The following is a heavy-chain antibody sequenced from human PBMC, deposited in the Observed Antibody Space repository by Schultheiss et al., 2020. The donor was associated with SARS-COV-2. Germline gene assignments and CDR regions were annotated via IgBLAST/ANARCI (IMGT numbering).Heavy chain of an antibody. Sequence: GGPLRLSCAASGFTFSSYSMNWVRQAPGKGLEWVSAISGSGGSTYYADSVKGRFTISRDNSNNTLYLQMNSLRAEDTAVYYCAKDLVTIFGVASWGQGTMVTGS. D-gene: IGHD3-3*01. CDR1: GFTFSSYS. V-gene: IGHV3-23*01. CDR3: AKDLVTIFGVAS. J-gene: IGHJ3*01. CDR2: ISGSGGST.